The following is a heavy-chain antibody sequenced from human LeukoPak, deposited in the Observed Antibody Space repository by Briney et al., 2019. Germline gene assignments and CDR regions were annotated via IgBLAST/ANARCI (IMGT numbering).Heavy chain of an antibody. CDR2: ISTDGTST. D-gene: IGHD1-1*01. V-gene: IGHV3-74*01. CDR3: AKTTGGWPRFFDH. J-gene: IGHJ4*02. CDR1: GFTFSSYW. Sequence: QSGGSLRLSCAASGFTFSSYWMHWVRQAPGKGLVWVSRISTDGTSTSYADSVKGRFTVSRDGAKNTLYLQMNSLRAEDTAVYYCAKTTGGWPRFFDHWGQGTLVAVSS.